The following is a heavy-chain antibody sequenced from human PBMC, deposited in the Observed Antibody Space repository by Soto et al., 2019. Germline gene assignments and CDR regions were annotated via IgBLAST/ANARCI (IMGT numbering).Heavy chain of an antibody. CDR3: ARVTMIVVVSDY. CDR2: ISAYNGNT. V-gene: IGHV1-18*01. J-gene: IGHJ4*02. Sequence: ASVKVSCKASGYTFTSYGISWLRQAPGQGLEWMGWISAYNGNTNYAQKLQGRVTMTTDTSTSTAYMELRSLRSDDTAVYYCARVTMIVVVSDYWGQGTLVTVSS. D-gene: IGHD3-22*01. CDR1: GYTFTSYG.